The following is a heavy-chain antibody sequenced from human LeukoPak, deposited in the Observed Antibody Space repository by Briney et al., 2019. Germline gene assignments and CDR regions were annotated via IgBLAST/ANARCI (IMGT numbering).Heavy chain of an antibody. CDR3: ARHFASVNTAMEGIDY. CDR1: GYSFTSYW. V-gene: IGHV5-51*01. CDR2: IFPGYSES. J-gene: IGHJ4*02. Sequence: AESLKISCKGAGYSFTSYWICWVRQRPGKGLERMGIIFPGYSESTYSPSFQGHVTISADKSIRTAYLQWSSLKASDTAIYYCARHFASVNTAMEGIDYWGQGTLVTVSS. D-gene: IGHD5-18*01.